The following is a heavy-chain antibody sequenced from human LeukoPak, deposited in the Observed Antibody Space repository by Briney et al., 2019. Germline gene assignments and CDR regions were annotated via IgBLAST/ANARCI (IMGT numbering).Heavy chain of an antibody. V-gene: IGHV1-2*02. J-gene: IGHJ4*02. CDR1: GYTFTGYH. D-gene: IGHD4-17*01. CDR2: INPNSGGT. CDR3: ARDASSSTTLDY. Sequence: GASVKVSCKASGYTFTGYHIHWVRQAPGQGLEWMGWINPNSGGTNLAQKFQGSVTMTRDTSITTAYMELSRLRSDDTAVYYCARDASSSTTLDYWGQGTLVTVSS.